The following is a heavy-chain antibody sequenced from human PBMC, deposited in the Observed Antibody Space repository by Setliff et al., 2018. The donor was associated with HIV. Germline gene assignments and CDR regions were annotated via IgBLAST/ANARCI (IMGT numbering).Heavy chain of an antibody. J-gene: IGHJ3*01. Sequence: ASVKVSCKATEYMILAYKMNWVRQAPGQGLEWIGRISPNNGAAEYAPKFQGRVIMTLDTSISTAYLEIPRLTSDDAAFYYCARPRVFDSFDVWGQGTMVTVSS. CDR1: EYMILAYK. CDR3: ARPRVFDSFDV. V-gene: IGHV1-2*06. CDR2: ISPNNGAA.